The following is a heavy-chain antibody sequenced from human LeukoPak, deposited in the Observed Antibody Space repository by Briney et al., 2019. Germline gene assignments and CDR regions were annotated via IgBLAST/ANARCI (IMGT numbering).Heavy chain of an antibody. J-gene: IGHJ4*02. D-gene: IGHD5-24*01. V-gene: IGHV4-34*01. Sequence: PSETLSLTCAVYGGSFSGYYWSWIRQPPGKGLEWIGEINHSGSTNYNPSLKSRVTISVDTSKNQFSLKLSSVTAADTAVYYCARRGQRWLQLGGPFDYWGQGTLVTVSS. CDR3: ARRGQRWLQLGGPFDY. CDR1: GGSFSGYY. CDR2: INHSGST.